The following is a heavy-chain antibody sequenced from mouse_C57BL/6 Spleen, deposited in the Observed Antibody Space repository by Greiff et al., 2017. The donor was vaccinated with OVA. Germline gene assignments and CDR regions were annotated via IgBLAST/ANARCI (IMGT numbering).Heavy chain of an antibody. D-gene: IGHD4-1*01. CDR1: GFTFSNYW. J-gene: IGHJ2*01. Sequence: EVHLVESGGGLVQPGGSMKLSCVASGFTFSNYWMNWVRQSPEKGLEWVAQIRLKSDNYATHYAESVKGRFTISRDESKSSVYLQMNNLRAEDTGIYYCTRDLGGRYYFDYWGQGTTLTVSS. V-gene: IGHV6-3*01. CDR3: TRDLGGRYYFDY. CDR2: IRLKSDNYAT.